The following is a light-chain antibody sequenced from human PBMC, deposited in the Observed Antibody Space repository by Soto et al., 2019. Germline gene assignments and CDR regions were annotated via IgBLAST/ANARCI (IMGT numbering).Light chain of an antibody. Sequence: QSALTQPPSVSGSPGQSVAISCSGSSSDVGSNNRVSWYQQSPGTAPKLMIYDVTNRPSEVPDRFSGSKSGNTASLTISGLQAEDEADYDCSSFTTSSTYVFGTGTKVTVL. CDR3: SSFTTSSTYV. J-gene: IGLJ1*01. V-gene: IGLV2-18*02. CDR2: DVT. CDR1: SSDVGSNNR.